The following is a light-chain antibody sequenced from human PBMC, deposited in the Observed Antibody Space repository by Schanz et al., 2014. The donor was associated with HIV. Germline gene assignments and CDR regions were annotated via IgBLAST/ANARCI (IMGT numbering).Light chain of an antibody. CDR2: AAS. CDR1: QDIRAR. Sequence: DIQMTQSPSTLSASVGDRVTITCRASQDIRARLAWYQQKPGKAPKLLIYAASSLQSGVPLRFSGSGSGTDFTLTISSLQPEDFATYYCQQSYSTPPLTFGGGTKVEIK. V-gene: IGKV1-39*01. CDR3: QQSYSTPPLT. J-gene: IGKJ4*01.